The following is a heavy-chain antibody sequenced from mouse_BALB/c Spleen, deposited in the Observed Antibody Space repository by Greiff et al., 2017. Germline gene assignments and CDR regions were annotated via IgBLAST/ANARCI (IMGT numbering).Heavy chain of an antibody. Sequence: VKLVESGPGLVQPSQSLSITCTVSGFSLTSYGVHWVRQSPGKGLEWLGVIWSGGSTDYNAAFISRLSISKDNSKSQVFFKMNSLQANDTAIYYCARTVIHYYGSLDYWGQGTTLTVSS. CDR1: GFSLTSYG. CDR2: IWSGGST. CDR3: ARTVIHYYGSLDY. D-gene: IGHD1-2*01. V-gene: IGHV2-2*02. J-gene: IGHJ2*01.